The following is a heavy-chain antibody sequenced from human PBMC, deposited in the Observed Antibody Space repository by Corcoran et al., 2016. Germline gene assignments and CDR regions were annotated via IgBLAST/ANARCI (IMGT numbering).Heavy chain of an antibody. V-gene: IGHV1-18*01. Sequence: QVQLVQSGAEVKKPGASVKVSCKASGYTFNSYGISWVRQAPGQGLEWMGWISAYNGNTNYAQKLQGRVTMTTDTSTSTAYMELRSLRSDDTAVYYCAREFLCGAGDCYRYNWFDPWGQGTLVTVSS. CDR1: GYTFNSYG. J-gene: IGHJ5*02. CDR2: ISAYNGNT. D-gene: IGHD2-21*02. CDR3: AREFLCGAGDCYRYNWFDP.